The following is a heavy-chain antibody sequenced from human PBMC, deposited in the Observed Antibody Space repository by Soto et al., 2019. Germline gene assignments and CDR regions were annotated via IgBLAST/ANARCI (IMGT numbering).Heavy chain of an antibody. CDR3: ARARATIAAAAIFDC. CDR2: VYRTGST. Sequence: SETLSLTCAVSGGSISTSNWWSWVRQPPGKGLEWIGEVYRTGSTNYNPSLESRLTISVDKSKNQFSLKLTSVTAAGTAVYYCARARATIAAAAIFDCWGQGTLVTVSS. J-gene: IGHJ4*02. V-gene: IGHV4-4*02. CDR1: GGSISTSNW. D-gene: IGHD6-13*01.